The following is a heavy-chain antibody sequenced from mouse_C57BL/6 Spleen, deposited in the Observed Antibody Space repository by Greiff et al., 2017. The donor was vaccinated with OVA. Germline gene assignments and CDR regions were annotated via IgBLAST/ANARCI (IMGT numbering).Heavy chain of an antibody. CDR3: ARRGYSNYAMDY. CDR2: ISSGSSTI. V-gene: IGHV5-17*01. Sequence: EVKLVESGGGLVKPGGSLKLSCAASGFTFSDYGMHWVRQAPEKGLEWVAYISSGSSTIYYADTVKGRFTISRDNAKNTLFLQMTSLRSEDTAMDYCARRGYSNYAMDYWGQGTSVTVSS. CDR1: GFTFSDYG. J-gene: IGHJ4*01. D-gene: IGHD2-5*01.